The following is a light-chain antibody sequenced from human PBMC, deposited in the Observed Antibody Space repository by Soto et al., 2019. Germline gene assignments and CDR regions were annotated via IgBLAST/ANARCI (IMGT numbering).Light chain of an antibody. V-gene: IGKV3-20*01. CDR2: GAS. J-gene: IGKJ2*01. CDR3: QQYGGWVYT. CDR1: QSFSSSY. Sequence: EIVLTQSPGTLSLSPGERATLSCRASQSFSSSYLAWYQQKPGQAPRLLIYGASSRATGIPDRFSGSGSGTDFTLTISRLESEDCAVYYCQQYGGWVYTFGQGTKLEIK.